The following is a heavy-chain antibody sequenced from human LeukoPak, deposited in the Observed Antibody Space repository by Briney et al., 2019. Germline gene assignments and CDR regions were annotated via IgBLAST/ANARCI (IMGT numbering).Heavy chain of an antibody. D-gene: IGHD3-22*01. CDR1: GFTFSNYW. J-gene: IGHJ4*02. Sequence: PGGSLRLSCVASGFTFSNYWMNWVRQAPGKGLEWVSYISSSGSTIYYADSVKGRFTISRDNAKNSLYLQMNSLRAEDTAVYYCARGHYYDSSGYSYWGQGTLVTVSS. CDR2: ISSSGSTI. V-gene: IGHV3-48*04. CDR3: ARGHYYDSSGYSY.